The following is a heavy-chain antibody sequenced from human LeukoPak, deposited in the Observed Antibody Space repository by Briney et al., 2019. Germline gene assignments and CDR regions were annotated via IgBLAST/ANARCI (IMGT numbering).Heavy chain of an antibody. J-gene: IGHJ3*02. CDR3: ARDYYDYVWGSYKSAFDI. V-gene: IGHV1-69*13. CDR1: GGTXSSYA. D-gene: IGHD3-16*01. Sequence: GASVKVSCKASGGTXSSYAISWVRQAPGQGLEWMGGIIPIFGTANYAQKFQGRVTITADESTSTAYMELSSLRSEDTAVYYCARDYYDYVWGSYKSAFDIWGQGTMVTVSS. CDR2: IIPIFGTA.